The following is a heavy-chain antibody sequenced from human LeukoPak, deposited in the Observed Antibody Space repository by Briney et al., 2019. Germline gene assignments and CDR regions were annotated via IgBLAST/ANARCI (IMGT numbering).Heavy chain of an antibody. J-gene: IGHJ4*02. V-gene: IGHV1-69*13. Sequence: SAKVSCKASGGTFSSYAISWVRQAPGQGLEWMGGIIPIFGTANYAQKFQGRVTITADESTSTAYMELSSLRSEDTAVYYCARVGIQLWGFDYWGQGTLVTVSS. CDR2: IIPIFGTA. D-gene: IGHD5-18*01. CDR1: GGTFSSYA. CDR3: ARVGIQLWGFDY.